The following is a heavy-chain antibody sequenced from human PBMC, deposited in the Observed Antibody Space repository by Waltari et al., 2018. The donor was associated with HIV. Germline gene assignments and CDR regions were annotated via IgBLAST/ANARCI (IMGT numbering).Heavy chain of an antibody. V-gene: IGHV3-30-3*01. CDR1: RYICSGHA. D-gene: IGHD2-2*01. CDR2: ISYDRTNK. J-gene: IGHJ6*02. CDR3: ARDGPAPKNIYHYYGMDV. Sequence: QVQLVESGGGVVRRGRSLGLSCAASRYICSGHAMHWVGPPPGKGLGWGAVISYDRTNKYYAESVRGRFTISRDNSENTLYLEMNSLKPDDTAVYYCARDGPAPKNIYHYYGMDVWGQGTTVTVSS.